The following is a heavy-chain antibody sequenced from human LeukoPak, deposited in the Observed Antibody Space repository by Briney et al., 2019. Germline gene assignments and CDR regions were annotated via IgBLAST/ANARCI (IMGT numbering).Heavy chain of an antibody. CDR1: GFTFSRYG. V-gene: IGHV3-30*02. Sequence: PGGSLRLSCAASGFTFSRYGTHWVRQAPGKGLEWVAFIRYDGSNKYYADSVKGRFTISRDNSKKTLYLQMNSLRAEDTAVYYCAKEVLVSGSYLEYFQHWGQGTLVTVSS. CDR3: AKEVLVSGSYLEYFQH. CDR2: IRYDGSNK. D-gene: IGHD1-26*01. J-gene: IGHJ1*01.